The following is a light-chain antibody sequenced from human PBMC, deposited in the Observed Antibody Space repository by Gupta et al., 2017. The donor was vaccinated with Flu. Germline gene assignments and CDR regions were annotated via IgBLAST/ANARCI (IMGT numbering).Light chain of an antibody. Sequence: KGPISLSRSRSNIGNNYVSLYQPVPGTAPKLLIYETRVRPSGVPDRFSGSKSGTSATLDITGLQAGDEADYYCGAWDSSLTQGLFGGGTKMTV. J-gene: IGLJ3*02. CDR2: ETR. V-gene: IGLV1-51*02. CDR3: GAWDSSLTQGL. CDR1: RSNIGNNY.